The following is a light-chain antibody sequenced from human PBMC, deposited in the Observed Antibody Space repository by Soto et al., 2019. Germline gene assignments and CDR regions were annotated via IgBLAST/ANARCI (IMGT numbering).Light chain of an antibody. Sequence: CRLSQTVRKNYLAWYRPQNGKAPRLLIYDASSRATGIPDRFTGGGSGTDFTLTISGLEPEDVKVDSCQQFRTLPPTFGGGTQVDI. CDR3: QQFRTLPPT. CDR2: DAS. CDR1: QTVRKNY. J-gene: IGKJ4*01. V-gene: IGKV3-20*01.